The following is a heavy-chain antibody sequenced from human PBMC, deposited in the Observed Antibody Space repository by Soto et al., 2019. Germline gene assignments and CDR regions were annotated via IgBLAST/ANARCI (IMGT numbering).Heavy chain of an antibody. J-gene: IGHJ4*02. CDR1: GFTFDNYA. CDR2: ISWNSDNM. Sequence: GGSLRLSCAASGFTFDNYAMHWVRQAPGKGLEWVSGISWNSDNMGYAASVKGRFTISRDNAKNSLYLQMNSLRVEDTALYYCAKAWIGTYYFDYWGQGTLVTVPQ. D-gene: IGHD3-3*01. V-gene: IGHV3-9*01. CDR3: AKAWIGTYYFDY.